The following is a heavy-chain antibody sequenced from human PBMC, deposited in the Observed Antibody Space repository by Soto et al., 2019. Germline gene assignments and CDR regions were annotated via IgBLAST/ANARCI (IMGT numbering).Heavy chain of an antibody. CDR3: ARGRGKWYDFWSGSNDF. V-gene: IGHV1-8*01. CDR2: MNPNSGNT. CDR1: GYTFTSYD. D-gene: IGHD3-3*01. Sequence: ASVKVSCKASGYTFTSYDINWVRQATGQGFEWMGWMNPNSGNTGYAQKFQGRVTMTRNTSISTAYMELSSLRSEDTAVYYCARGRGKWYDFWSGSNDFWGQGTLVTVSS. J-gene: IGHJ4*02.